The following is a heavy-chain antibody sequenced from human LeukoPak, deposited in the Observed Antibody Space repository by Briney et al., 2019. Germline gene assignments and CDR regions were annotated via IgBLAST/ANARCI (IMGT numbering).Heavy chain of an antibody. CDR3: VKEYHSRGFGAYFDY. Sequence: GGSLRLSCTASKFTFSHYGMQWVRQASGKGLEWVAVISSDGSIKVYADSVKGRFTLSRDNSINTVDLQMNSLRAEDTAVYYCVKEYHSRGFGAYFDYWGQGTLVTVSS. CDR2: ISSDGSIK. CDR1: KFTFSHYG. V-gene: IGHV3-30*18. J-gene: IGHJ4*02. D-gene: IGHD3-3*01.